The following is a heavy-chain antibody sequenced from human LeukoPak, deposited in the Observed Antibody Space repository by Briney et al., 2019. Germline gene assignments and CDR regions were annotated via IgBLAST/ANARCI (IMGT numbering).Heavy chain of an antibody. CDR3: ARESSGGGGDRYSDCSPFHRNYFDY. CDR1: GFTFSSYA. CDR2: ISSNGGST. D-gene: IGHD2-21*02. V-gene: IGHV3-64*01. Sequence: GGSLRLSCAASGFTFSSYAMHWVRQAPGKGLEYVSAISSNGGSTYYANSVKGRFTISRDNSKNTLYLQMGSLRAEDMAVYYCARESSGGGGDRYSDCSPFHRNYFDYWGQGTLVTVSS. J-gene: IGHJ4*02.